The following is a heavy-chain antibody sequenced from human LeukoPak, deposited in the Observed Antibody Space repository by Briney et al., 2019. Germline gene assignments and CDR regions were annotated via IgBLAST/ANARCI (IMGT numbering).Heavy chain of an antibody. J-gene: IGHJ4*02. D-gene: IGHD6-13*01. CDR2: ISGSGGST. V-gene: IGHV3-23*01. Sequence: GGSLRLSCAASGFTFSTYAMSWVRQAPGTGLEWVSVISGSGGSTYYTDSVKGRFTISRDNSESTLYLQMNSLRAEDTAVYYCARDLIQQQLVLEDRGYPYYFEHWGQGTLVTVSS. CDR1: GFTFSTYA. CDR3: ARDLIQQQLVLEDRGYPYYFEH.